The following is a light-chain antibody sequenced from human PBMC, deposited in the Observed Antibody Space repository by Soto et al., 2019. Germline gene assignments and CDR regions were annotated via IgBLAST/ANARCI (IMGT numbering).Light chain of an antibody. CDR3: QSYDRGVSGSYV. J-gene: IGLJ1*01. CDR1: SSNIGAGYD. Sequence: QSVLTQPPSVSGAPGQRVTISCNGSSSNIGAGYDVHWYQRLPGTAPKVLIYGNNNRPSGVPDRFSGSKSGTSASLAITGLQAEDDADYDCQSYDRGVSGSYVFGTGTKVTVL. CDR2: GNN. V-gene: IGLV1-40*01.